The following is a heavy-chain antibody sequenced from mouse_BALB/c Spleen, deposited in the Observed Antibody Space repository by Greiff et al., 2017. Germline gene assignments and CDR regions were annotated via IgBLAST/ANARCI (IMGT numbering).Heavy chain of an antibody. CDR1: GFTFSSYT. V-gene: IGHV5-9*03. Sequence: DVMLVESGGGLVKPGGSLKLSCAASGFTFSSYTMSWVRQTPEKRLEWVATISSGGGNTYYPDSVKGRFTISRDNAKNNLYLQMSSLRSEDTALYYCARYGAMDYWGQGTSVTVSS. J-gene: IGHJ4*01. CDR3: ARYGAMDY. CDR2: ISSGGGNT.